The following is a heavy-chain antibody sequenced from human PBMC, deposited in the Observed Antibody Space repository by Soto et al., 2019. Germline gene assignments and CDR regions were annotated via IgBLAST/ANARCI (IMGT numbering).Heavy chain of an antibody. CDR2: MSYDGSNE. D-gene: IGHD3-10*01. J-gene: IGHJ5*01. V-gene: IGHV3-30*18. CDR3: AKNSLGWGYHYNGFDY. Sequence: GGSLRLSCAASGFTFSTYAMHWVRQAPGRGLEWVAVMSYDGSNEYYADFVKGRFTISRDTSKDTLYLQLNGLRPEDTAVYYCAKNSLGWGYHYNGFDYWGQGTLVTVSS. CDR1: GFTFSTYA.